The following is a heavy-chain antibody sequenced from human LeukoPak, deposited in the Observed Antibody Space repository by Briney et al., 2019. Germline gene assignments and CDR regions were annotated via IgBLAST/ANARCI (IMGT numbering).Heavy chain of an antibody. V-gene: IGHV3-21*01. D-gene: IGHD4-17*01. J-gene: IGHJ2*01. CDR3: AREGGDLYGVNPDWYFDL. Sequence: GGSLRLSCAASGFTFSSYSMNWVRQAPGKGLEWVSSISSSSSYIYYADSVKGRFTISRDNAKNSLYLQMNSLRAEDTAVYYCAREGGDLYGVNPDWYFDLWGRGTLVTVSS. CDR1: GFTFSSYS. CDR2: ISSSSSYI.